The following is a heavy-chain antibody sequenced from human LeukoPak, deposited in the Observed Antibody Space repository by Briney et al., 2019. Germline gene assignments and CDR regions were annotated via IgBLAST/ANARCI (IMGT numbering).Heavy chain of an antibody. CDR3: AREGITHAFDI. CDR2: ISSSGSTI. J-gene: IGHJ3*02. Sequence: GESLRLSCAASGFTFSSYEMNWVRQAPGKGLEWVSYISSSGSTIYYAYSVKGRFTISRDNAKNSLYLQMNSLRAEDTAVYYCAREGITHAFDIWGQGTMVTVSS. CDR1: GFTFSSYE. D-gene: IGHD3-10*01. V-gene: IGHV3-48*03.